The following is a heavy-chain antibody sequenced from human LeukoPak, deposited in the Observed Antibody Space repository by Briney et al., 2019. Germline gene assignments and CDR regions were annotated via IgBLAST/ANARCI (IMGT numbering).Heavy chain of an antibody. CDR1: GGTFSSYA. D-gene: IGHD3-10*01. Sequence: SVKVSCKASGGTFSSYAISWVRQAPGQGLEWMGGIIPIFGTANYAQKFQGRVTITADESTSTAYMELSSLRSEDTAVYYCARERKGSGSYRYGMDVWGKETTVTVSS. CDR2: IIPIFGTA. V-gene: IGHV1-69*01. CDR3: ARERKGSGSYRYGMDV. J-gene: IGHJ6*04.